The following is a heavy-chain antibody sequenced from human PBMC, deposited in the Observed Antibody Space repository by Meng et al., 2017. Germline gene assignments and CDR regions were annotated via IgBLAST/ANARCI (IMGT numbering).Heavy chain of an antibody. CDR1: GYTFTSYA. CDR2: INAGNGNT. J-gene: IGHJ4*02. CDR3: ARAAYSSGGYY. Sequence: ASVKVSCKASGYTFTSYAMHWLRQAPGQTLVWMGWINAGNGNTKYSQKFQSRVTITRDTSASTAYLELSSLSSEDTAVYYCARAAYSSGGYYWGQGTLVTVSS. V-gene: IGHV1-3*01. D-gene: IGHD6-19*01.